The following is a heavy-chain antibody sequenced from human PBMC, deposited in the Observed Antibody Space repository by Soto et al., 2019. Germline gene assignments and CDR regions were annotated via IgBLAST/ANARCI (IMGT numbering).Heavy chain of an antibody. CDR1: GFSLSTRGVG. V-gene: IGHV2-5*02. CDR2: IFWDDDK. CDR3: AHRSRGYAYYFDQ. D-gene: IGHD5-12*01. J-gene: IGHJ4*02. Sequence: QITLKESGPTLVKPTQTLTLTCSFSGFSLSTRGVGVGWIRQPPGKALEWLALIFWDDDKWYSPSLRSKLTIPEDPPKTQVVLTMTNMDPVDTATYYCAHRSRGYAYYFDQWGQGTLVTVSS.